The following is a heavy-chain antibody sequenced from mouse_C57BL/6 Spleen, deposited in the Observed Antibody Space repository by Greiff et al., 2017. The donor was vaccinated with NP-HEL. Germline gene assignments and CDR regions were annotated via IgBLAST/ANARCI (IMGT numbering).Heavy chain of an antibody. D-gene: IGHD1-2*01. CDR3: ARPLLRHWYFDV. CDR1: GYTFTSYW. J-gene: IGHJ1*03. V-gene: IGHV1-55*01. CDR2: IYPGSGST. Sequence: QVQLQQPGAELVKPGASVKMSCKASGYTFTSYWITWVKQRPGQGLEWIGDIYPGSGSTNYNEKFKSKATLTVDTSSSTAYMQLSSLTSEDSAVYYCARPLLRHWYFDVWGTGTTVTVSS.